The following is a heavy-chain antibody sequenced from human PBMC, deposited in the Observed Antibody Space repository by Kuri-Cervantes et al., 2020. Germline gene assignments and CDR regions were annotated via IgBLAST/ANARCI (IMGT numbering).Heavy chain of an antibody. Sequence: GGSLRLSCVASGFTVSSNYMSWVRQAPGKGLEWVSIIYCGGSTFYADSVKGRFTISRDNSKNTLYLQMNSLRAEDTAVYYCARDSGSYSTYGMDVWGQGTTVTVSS. J-gene: IGHJ6*02. D-gene: IGHD1-26*01. V-gene: IGHV3-66*02. CDR1: GFTVSSNY. CDR3: ARDSGSYSTYGMDV. CDR2: IYCGGST.